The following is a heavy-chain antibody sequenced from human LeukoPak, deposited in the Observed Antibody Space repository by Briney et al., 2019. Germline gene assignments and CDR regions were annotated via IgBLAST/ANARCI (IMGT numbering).Heavy chain of an antibody. CDR2: IIPIFGTA. D-gene: IGHD6-19*01. CDR1: GGTFSSYA. CDR3: ARGDPTVAGDFDI. J-gene: IGHJ3*02. Sequence: VASVKVSCKASGGTFSSYAISWVRQAPGQGLEWMGGIIPIFGTANYAQKLQGRVTMTTDTSTSTAYMELRSLRPDDTAVYYCARGDPTVAGDFDIWGQGTMVTVSS. V-gene: IGHV1-69*05.